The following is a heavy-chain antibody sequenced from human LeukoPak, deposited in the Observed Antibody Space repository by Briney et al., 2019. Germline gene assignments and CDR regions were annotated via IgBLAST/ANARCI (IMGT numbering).Heavy chain of an antibody. D-gene: IGHD3-22*01. CDR3: AKDLPHYYESSAMGPFDY. V-gene: IGHV3-23*01. Sequence: GGSVRLSCAASGFTFRNFVMNWVRRAPGKGLERVPAISGSGDTTYYADSVKGRLTISRDNSKNTLYLQMTSLRAEDTAVYYCAKDLPHYYESSAMGPFDYWGQGTLVTVSS. CDR2: ISGSGDTT. J-gene: IGHJ4*02. CDR1: GFTFRNFV.